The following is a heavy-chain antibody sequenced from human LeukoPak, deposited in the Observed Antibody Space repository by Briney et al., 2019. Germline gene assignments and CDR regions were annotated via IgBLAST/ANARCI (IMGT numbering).Heavy chain of an antibody. V-gene: IGHV1-8*01. CDR2: MNPNSGNT. CDR3: ARVRHSSSWRDPDAFDI. CDR1: GYTFTSYD. J-gene: IGHJ3*02. Sequence: ASVKVSCKASGYTFTSYDINWVRQATGQGLEWMGWMNPNSGNTGYAQKFQGRVTMTRNTSISTAYMELSSLRSEDTAVYYCARVRHSSSWRDPDAFDIWGQGTMVTVSS. D-gene: IGHD6-13*01.